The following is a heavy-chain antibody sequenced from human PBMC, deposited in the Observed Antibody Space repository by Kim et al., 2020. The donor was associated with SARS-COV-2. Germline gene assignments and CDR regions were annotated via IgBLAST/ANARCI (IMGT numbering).Heavy chain of an antibody. CDR2: IYSGGST. V-gene: IGHV3-66*01. CDR1: GFTVSSNY. Sequence: GGSLRLSCAASGFTVSSNYMSWVRQAPGKGLEWVSVIYSGGSTYYADSVKGRFTISRDNSKNTLYLQMNSLRAEDTAVYYCARDLSRVQLWPRLGYGMDVWGQGTTVTVSS. J-gene: IGHJ6*02. D-gene: IGHD5-18*01. CDR3: ARDLSRVQLWPRLGYGMDV.